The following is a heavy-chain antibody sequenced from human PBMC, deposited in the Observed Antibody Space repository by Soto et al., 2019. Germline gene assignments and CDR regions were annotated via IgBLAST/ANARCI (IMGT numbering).Heavy chain of an antibody. CDR2: IYHSGST. V-gene: IGHV4-4*03. Sequence: PPETLSLNCAVSGGSISSSNWWSWVRQPPGKGLEWIGEIYHSGSTNYNPSLKSRVTISVDKSKNQFSLKLSSVTAADTAVHYCASRAHIDDLGGYNTIFAYWGQGTLVTVSS. CDR3: ASRAHIDDLGGYNTIFAY. D-gene: IGHD5-12*01. CDR1: GGSISSSNW. J-gene: IGHJ4*02.